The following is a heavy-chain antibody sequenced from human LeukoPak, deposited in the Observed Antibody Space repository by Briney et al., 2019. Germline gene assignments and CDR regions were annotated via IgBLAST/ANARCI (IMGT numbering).Heavy chain of an antibody. D-gene: IGHD6-6*01. CDR3: ARAAPLAARLFARGGWYFDL. J-gene: IGHJ2*01. V-gene: IGHV4-59*01. CDR1: GGSISSYY. CDR2: IYYSGST. Sequence: SETLSLTCTVSGGSISSYYWSWIRQPPGKGLEWIGYIYYSGSTNYNPSLKSRVTISVDTSKNQFSLKLSSVTAADTAVYYCARAAPLAARLFARGGWYFDLWGRGTLVTVSS.